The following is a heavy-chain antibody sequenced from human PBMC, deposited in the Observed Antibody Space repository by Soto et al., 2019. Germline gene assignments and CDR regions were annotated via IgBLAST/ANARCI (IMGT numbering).Heavy chain of an antibody. CDR1: GGSISSSNW. V-gene: IGHV4-4*02. CDR3: ARVFPLHADLPENWFDP. Sequence: SETLPLTCTVSGGSISSSNWWGWVRQHPGKGLEWIGEIYHSGSTNYNPSLKSRVTISVDKSKNQFSLKLSSVTAADTAVYYCARVFPLHADLPENWFDPWGQGTLVTVSS. CDR2: IYHSGST. D-gene: IGHD2-21*01. J-gene: IGHJ5*02.